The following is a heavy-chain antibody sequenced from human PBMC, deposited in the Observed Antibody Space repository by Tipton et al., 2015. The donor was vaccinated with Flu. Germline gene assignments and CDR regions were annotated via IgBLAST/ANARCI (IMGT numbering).Heavy chain of an antibody. J-gene: IGHJ4*02. CDR3: ARQDCSTSTGYIDY. CDR2: IYPDDSDT. CDR1: GDSFISYW. V-gene: IGHV5-51*01. Sequence: QLVQSGAEVKKPGESLKISCKGFGDSFISYWIGWVRQMPGKGLEWMGIIYPDDSDTRYSPSFQGQVTISADKSLNTAYLRWTSLKASDTAMYYCARQDCSTSTGYIDYWGQGTLVTVSS. D-gene: IGHD2-2*02.